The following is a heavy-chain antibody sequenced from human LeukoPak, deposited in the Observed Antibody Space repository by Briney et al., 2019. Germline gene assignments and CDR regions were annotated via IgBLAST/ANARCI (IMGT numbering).Heavy chain of an antibody. V-gene: IGHV1-69*13. CDR1: GGTFSSYA. J-gene: IGHJ5*02. CDR2: IIPIFGTA. Sequence: VASVKVSCKASGGTFSSYAISWVRQAPGQGLEWMGGIIPIFGTANYAQKFQGRVTITADESTSTAYMELSSLRAEDTALYYCAKPGHTAMVSPSWFDPWGQGTLVTVSS. D-gene: IGHD5-18*01. CDR3: AKPGHTAMVSPSWFDP.